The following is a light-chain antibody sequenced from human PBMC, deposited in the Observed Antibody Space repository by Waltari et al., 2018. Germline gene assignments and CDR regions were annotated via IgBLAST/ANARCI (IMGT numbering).Light chain of an antibody. CDR3: GTWDDSLRGGL. CDR2: DNI. Sequence: QSVLTQPPSVSAAPGQKVTISCSGSSSNIDHNDVSWHQQLPGTTPQLRIYDNIQRPAGSADRIPASKSGTSARLGIAGLQTGDEADYYCGTWDDSLRGGLFGGGTKLTVL. CDR1: SSNIDHND. V-gene: IGLV1-51*01. J-gene: IGLJ3*02.